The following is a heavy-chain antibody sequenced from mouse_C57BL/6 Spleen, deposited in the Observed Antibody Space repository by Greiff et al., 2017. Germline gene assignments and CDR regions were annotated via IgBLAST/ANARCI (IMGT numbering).Heavy chain of an antibody. D-gene: IGHD2-4*01. CDR3: ARWGDYGVDY. CDR2: IYPRSGNT. Sequence: VQLQQSGAELARPGASVKLSCKASGYTFTSYGISWVKQRTGQGLEWIGEIYPRSGNTYYNEKFKGKATLTAEKSSRPAYMELRSLTSEDSAVYFCARWGDYGVDYWGQGTTLTVSS. CDR1: GYTFTSYG. V-gene: IGHV1-81*01. J-gene: IGHJ2*01.